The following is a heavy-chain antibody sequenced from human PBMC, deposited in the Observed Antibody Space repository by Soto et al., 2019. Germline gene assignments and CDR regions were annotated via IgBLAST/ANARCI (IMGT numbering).Heavy chain of an antibody. V-gene: IGHV3-48*03. CDR3: ARDSDYGMDV. D-gene: IGHD3-10*01. Sequence: GGSLRLSCAAAGFTFSSYEVNWVRQAPGKGLEWVSYTSSSGSTIYYADSVKGRFTISRDNAKNSLYLQMSSLRSEDTAVYYCARDSDYGMDVWGQGTTVTVSS. CDR2: TSSSGSTI. J-gene: IGHJ6*02. CDR1: GFTFSSYE.